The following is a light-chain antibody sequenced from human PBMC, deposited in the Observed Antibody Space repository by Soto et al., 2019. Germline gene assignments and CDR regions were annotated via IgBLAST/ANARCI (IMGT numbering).Light chain of an antibody. V-gene: IGKV1-33*01. CDR3: QQYDTLPLT. J-gene: IGKJ4*01. CDR2: DAS. Sequence: DIPMTQSPSSLSASVGDRVTLTCQASQDITNFLNWYQQKPGKAPNLLIYDASNLETGVPSRFSGSGSGTDFVLTISSLQPDDIATYYCQQYDTLPLTFGGGTKVDIK. CDR1: QDITNF.